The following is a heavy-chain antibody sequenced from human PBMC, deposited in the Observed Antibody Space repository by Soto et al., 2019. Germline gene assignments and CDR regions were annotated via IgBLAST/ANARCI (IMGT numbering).Heavy chain of an antibody. CDR1: GFTFSSYS. J-gene: IGHJ6*02. V-gene: IGHV3-21*01. D-gene: IGHD6-13*01. CDR2: ISSSSSYI. CDR3: ARDSYSSSWYYYGMDV. Sequence: EVQLVESGGGLVKPGGSLRLSCAASGFTFSSYSMNWVRQAPGKGLEWVSSISSSSSYIYCADSVKGRFTISRDNAKNSLYLQMNSLRAEDTAVYYCARDSYSSSWYYYGMDVWGQGTTVTVSS.